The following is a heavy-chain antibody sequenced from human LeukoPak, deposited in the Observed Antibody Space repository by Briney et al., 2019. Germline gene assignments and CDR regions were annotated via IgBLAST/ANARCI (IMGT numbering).Heavy chain of an antibody. V-gene: IGHV4-39*07. CDR3: ARAGIAVASDAFDI. D-gene: IGHD6-19*01. Sequence: SETLALTCTVSDGSISSSSYYWGWIRQPPGKGLEWIGSIYYSGSTYYNPSLKSRVTISVDTSKNQFSLKLSSVTAADTAVYYCARAGIAVASDAFDIWGQGTMVTVSS. J-gene: IGHJ3*02. CDR2: IYYSGST. CDR1: DGSISSSSYY.